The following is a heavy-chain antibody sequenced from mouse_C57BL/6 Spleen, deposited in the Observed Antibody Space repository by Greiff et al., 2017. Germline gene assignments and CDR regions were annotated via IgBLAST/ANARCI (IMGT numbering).Heavy chain of an antibody. J-gene: IGHJ3*01. CDR3: ASIYYGYSWFAY. Sequence: EVMLVESEGGLVQPGSSMKLSCTASGFTFSDYYMAWVRQVPEKGLEWVANINYDGSSTYYLDSLKSRFIISRDNAKNILYLQMSSLKSEDTATYYCASIYYGYSWFAYWGQGTLVTVSA. D-gene: IGHD2-2*01. CDR2: INYDGSST. V-gene: IGHV5-16*01. CDR1: GFTFSDYY.